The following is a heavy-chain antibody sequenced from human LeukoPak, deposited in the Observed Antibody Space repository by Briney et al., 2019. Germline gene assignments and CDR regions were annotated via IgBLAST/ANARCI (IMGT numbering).Heavy chain of an antibody. J-gene: IGHJ6*03. CDR1: GGTFSSYA. CDR3: ARGGHYYYHMDV. CDR2: IIPIFGTA. V-gene: IGHV1-69*01. D-gene: IGHD3-10*01. Sequence: SVKVSCKASGGTFSSYAISWVRQAPGQGLEWMGGIIPIFGTANYAQKFQGRVTITADESTSTAYMELSSLRSEDTAVYYCARGGHYYYHMDVWGKGTTVTVSS.